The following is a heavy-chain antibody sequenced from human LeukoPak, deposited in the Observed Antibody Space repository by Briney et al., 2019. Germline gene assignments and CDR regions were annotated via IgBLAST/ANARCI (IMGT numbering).Heavy chain of an antibody. D-gene: IGHD2-21*01. CDR3: ARLNGDLFLNYYYYYMDV. CDR1: GGSISSSSYY. J-gene: IGHJ6*03. Sequence: PSETLSLTCTVSGGSISSSSYYWGWIRQPPGTGLEWIGSIYYSGSTYYNPSLKSRVTISVDTSKNQFSLKLSSVTAADTAVYYCARLNGDLFLNYYYYYMDVWGKGTTVTISS. CDR2: IYYSGST. V-gene: IGHV4-39*01.